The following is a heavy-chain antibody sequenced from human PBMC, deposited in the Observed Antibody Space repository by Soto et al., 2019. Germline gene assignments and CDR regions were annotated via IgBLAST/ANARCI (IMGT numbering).Heavy chain of an antibody. CDR2: IVKDGSEK. Sequence: QVQLVESGGGVVQPGRSLRLSCAASGFTFSTYGMHWVRQAPGKGLEWVAVIVKDGSEKYYGDSVKGRFTISRDNSKNTLYLEMSSLRADDTAVYYCARDDDHVDNGLDYWGQGTLVTVSS. D-gene: IGHD1-1*01. CDR3: ARDDDHVDNGLDY. CDR1: GFTFSTYG. J-gene: IGHJ4*02. V-gene: IGHV3-33*01.